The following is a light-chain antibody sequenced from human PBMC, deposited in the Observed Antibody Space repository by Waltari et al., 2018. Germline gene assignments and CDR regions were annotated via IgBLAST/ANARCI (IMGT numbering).Light chain of an antibody. CDR2: STD. Sequence: QTVVTQAPSLPVSPGGTVTLTCASSPGPVTRYYSPSWLQQKPGQAPRALIYSTDNKHSWTPARFSGSLLGGKAALTLSGVQPEDEAEYYCLLYYGGAQLGVFGGGTKLTVL. CDR3: LLYYGGAQLGV. J-gene: IGLJ3*02. V-gene: IGLV7-43*01. CDR1: PGPVTRYYS.